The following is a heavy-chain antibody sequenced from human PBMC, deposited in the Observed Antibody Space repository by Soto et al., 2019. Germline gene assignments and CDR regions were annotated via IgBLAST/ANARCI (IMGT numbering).Heavy chain of an antibody. J-gene: IGHJ6*03. D-gene: IGHD6-13*01. CDR1: GGSFSGYY. CDR2: INHSGST. CDR3: ARGPRLQLVPYYYYMDV. Sequence: SETLSLTCAVYGGSFSGYYWSWIRQPPGKGLEWIGEINHSGSTNYNPSLKSRVTISVDTSKNQFSLKLSSVTAADTAVYYCARGPRLQLVPYYYYMDVWGKGTTVTVSS. V-gene: IGHV4-34*01.